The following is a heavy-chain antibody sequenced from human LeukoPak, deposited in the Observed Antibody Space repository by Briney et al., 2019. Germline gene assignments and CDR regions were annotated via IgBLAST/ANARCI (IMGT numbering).Heavy chain of an antibody. J-gene: IGHJ4*02. D-gene: IGHD3-22*01. CDR3: ARLYYYDSSGYYYPDY. CDR1: GGSISSYY. Sequence: SETLSLTCTVSGGSISSYYWSWIRQPPGKGLEWIGYIYHSGSTYYNPSLKSRVTISVDRSKNQFSLKLSSVTAADTAVYYCARLYYYDSSGYYYPDYWGQGTLVTVSS. CDR2: IYHSGST. V-gene: IGHV4-59*12.